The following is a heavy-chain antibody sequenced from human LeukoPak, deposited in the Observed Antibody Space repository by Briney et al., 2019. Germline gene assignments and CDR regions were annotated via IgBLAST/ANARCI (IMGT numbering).Heavy chain of an antibody. CDR1: GYTFTSYY. D-gene: IGHD2-2*01. CDR3: ARDRGYCSSTSCFPGAY. J-gene: IGHJ4*02. Sequence: ASVKVSCKASGYTFTSYYMHWVRQAPGQGLEWMGIINPSGGSTSYAQKFQGRVTMTRDTSTSTVYMELSSLRSDDTAVYYCARDRGYCSSTSCFPGAYWGQGTLVTVSS. V-gene: IGHV1-46*01. CDR2: INPSGGST.